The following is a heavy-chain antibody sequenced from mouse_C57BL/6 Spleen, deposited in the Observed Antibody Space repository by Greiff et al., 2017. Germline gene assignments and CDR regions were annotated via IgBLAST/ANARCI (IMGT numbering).Heavy chain of an antibody. CDR1: GFTFSDFY. CDR3: ARDHYYGSSLWYFDV. CDR2: SRNKANDYTT. J-gene: IGHJ1*03. D-gene: IGHD1-1*01. Sequence: EVQRVESGGGLVQSGRSLRLSCATSGFTFSDFYMEWVRQAPGKGLEWIAASRNKANDYTTEYSASVKGRFIVSRDTSQSILYLQMNALRAEDTAIYYCARDHYYGSSLWYFDVWGTGTTVTVSS. V-gene: IGHV7-1*01.